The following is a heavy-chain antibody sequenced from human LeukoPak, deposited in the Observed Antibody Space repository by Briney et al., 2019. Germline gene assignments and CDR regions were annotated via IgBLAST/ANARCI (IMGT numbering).Heavy chain of an antibody. V-gene: IGHV3-48*03. Sequence: PGGSLRLSCAASGFTFSSYEMNWARQAPGKGQGWVSYISSSGSTIYYADSVKGRFTISRDNAKNSLYLQMNSLRAEDTAVYYCAELGITMIGGVWGKGTTVTVSS. CDR3: AELGITMIGGV. CDR2: ISSSGSTI. J-gene: IGHJ6*04. CDR1: GFTFSSYE. D-gene: IGHD3-10*02.